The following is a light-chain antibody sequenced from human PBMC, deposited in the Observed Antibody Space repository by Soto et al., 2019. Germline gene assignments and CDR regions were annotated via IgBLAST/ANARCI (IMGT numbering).Light chain of an antibody. V-gene: IGLV1-40*01. CDR2: HNS. CDR1: SSNIGAGYD. CDR3: QSYDSSHVI. J-gene: IGLJ2*01. Sequence: QSVLTQPPSVSGAPGQKVYISCSGSSSNIGAGYDVHWYQQLPGTAPKLLIYHNSDRPSGVPDRFSGSKSGTSASLAITGLQAEDEADYYCQSYDSSHVIFGGGTKLTVL.